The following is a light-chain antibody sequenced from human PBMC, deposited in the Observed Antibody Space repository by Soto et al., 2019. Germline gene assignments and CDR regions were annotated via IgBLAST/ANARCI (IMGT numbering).Light chain of an antibody. CDR3: LQLFTYPLT. V-gene: IGKV1-9*01. CDR2: TAS. Sequence: DIQLTQSPSFLSASVGDTVTITCRASQDISNFLAWYQQKPGKAPQLLVRTASTLKSGVPLRFSGSGSGTEFTLTVSGLQPEDFATYYCLQLFTYPLTFGGGTKVDIK. CDR1: QDISNF. J-gene: IGKJ4*01.